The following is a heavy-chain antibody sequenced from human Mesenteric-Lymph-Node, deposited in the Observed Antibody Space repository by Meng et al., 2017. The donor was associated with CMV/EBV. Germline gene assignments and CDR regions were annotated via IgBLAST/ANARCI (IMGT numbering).Heavy chain of an antibody. J-gene: IGHJ6*02. CDR2: IIPIFGTA. D-gene: IGHD6-13*01. CDR3: ARDRGPVEAVGTVPYGMDV. Sequence: SVKVSCKASGGTISSYAISWVRQAPGQRLEWMGGIIPIFGTADYAQKFQGRVTITTDESMRTAYMELSSLRSEDTAVYYCARDRGPVEAVGTVPYGMDVWGQGTTVTVSS. V-gene: IGHV1-69*05. CDR1: GGTISSYA.